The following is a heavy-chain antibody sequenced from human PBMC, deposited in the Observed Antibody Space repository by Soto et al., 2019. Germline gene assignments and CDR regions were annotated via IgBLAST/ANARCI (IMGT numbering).Heavy chain of an antibody. CDR3: AHKAKYYDILTGRNFPHFGY. D-gene: IGHD3-9*01. J-gene: IGHJ4*02. Sequence: QITLKESGPTLVKPTQTLTLTCTFSGFSLSTGGVGVGWIRQPPGEALEWLALIYWDDNKRYSPSLKSRPTITKDTSNDQVGLTKTNIDPVDTPTYYRAHKAKYYDILTGRNFPHFGYWGQGTLVTVSS. CDR1: GFSLSTGGVG. CDR2: IYWDDNK. V-gene: IGHV2-5*02.